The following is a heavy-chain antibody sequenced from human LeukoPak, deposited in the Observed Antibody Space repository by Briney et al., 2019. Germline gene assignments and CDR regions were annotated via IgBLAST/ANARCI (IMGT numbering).Heavy chain of an antibody. V-gene: IGHV3-23*01. J-gene: IGHJ4*02. CDR2: IGNNGGGI. Sequence: GGSLRLSCAASGFTFTSYTMYWVRQAPGKGLEWVSIIGNNGGGIHYADSVRGRFTISRDNSKNTLYLQMNSLRAEDTAVYYCARDQGVTGYFDYWGQGTLVTVSS. D-gene: IGHD3-3*01. CDR3: ARDQGVTGYFDY. CDR1: GFTFTSYT.